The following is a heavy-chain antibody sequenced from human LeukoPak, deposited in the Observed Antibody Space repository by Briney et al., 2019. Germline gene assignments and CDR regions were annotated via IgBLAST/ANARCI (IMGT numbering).Heavy chain of an antibody. CDR3: ARESGWQSPSFDY. Sequence: PGGSLRLSCAASGFTFSSYAMSWVRQAPGKGLEWVSAISGSGGSTYYADSVKGRFTISRDNAKNSLYLQMNSLRAEDTAVYYCARESGWQSPSFDYWGQGTLVTVSS. CDR1: GFTFSSYA. V-gene: IGHV3-23*01. J-gene: IGHJ4*02. D-gene: IGHD6-19*01. CDR2: ISGSGGST.